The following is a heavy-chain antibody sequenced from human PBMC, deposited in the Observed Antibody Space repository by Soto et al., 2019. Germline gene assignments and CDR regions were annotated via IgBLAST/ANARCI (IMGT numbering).Heavy chain of an antibody. CDR2: IKEDESER. Sequence: EVQLVESGGGLVQPGGSLRLSCAASEFTFSSYWMSWVRQAPGKGLEWVASIKEDESERYYVDSVKGRFTISRDNAKNSLYLQMNSLRGEDTAVYYCARIRVRDNYYGMDVWGQGTTVTVSS. CDR1: EFTFSSYW. CDR3: ARIRVRDNYYGMDV. V-gene: IGHV3-7*01. J-gene: IGHJ6*02.